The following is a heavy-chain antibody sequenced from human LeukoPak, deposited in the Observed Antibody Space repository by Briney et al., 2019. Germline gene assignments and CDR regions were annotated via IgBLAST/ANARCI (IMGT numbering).Heavy chain of an antibody. D-gene: IGHD1-26*01. Sequence: GGSLRLSCAASGFTFSSYSMNWVRQAPGKGLEWVSHITASGTAMFYADSVKGRFTISRDNAKNSLYLQMNSLRVEDTAVYYCASSGSYRFDYWGQGTLVTVSS. CDR3: ASSGSYRFDY. CDR2: ITASGTAM. CDR1: GFTFSSYS. J-gene: IGHJ4*02. V-gene: IGHV3-48*01.